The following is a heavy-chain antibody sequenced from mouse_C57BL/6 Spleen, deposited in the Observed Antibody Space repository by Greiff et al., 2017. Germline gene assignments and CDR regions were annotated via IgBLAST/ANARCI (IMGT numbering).Heavy chain of an antibody. CDR2: IDPADSYT. CDR3: ARSESTMVTTYAMDY. V-gene: IGHV1-69*01. CDR1: GYTFTSYW. D-gene: IGHD2-2*01. Sequence: VQLQQPGAELVMPGASVKLSCKASGYTFTSYWMHWVKQRPGQGLEWIGEIDPADSYTNYNQKFKGKSTLTVDKSSSTAYMQLSSLTSEDSAVYYCARSESTMVTTYAMDYWGQGTSVTVSS. J-gene: IGHJ4*01.